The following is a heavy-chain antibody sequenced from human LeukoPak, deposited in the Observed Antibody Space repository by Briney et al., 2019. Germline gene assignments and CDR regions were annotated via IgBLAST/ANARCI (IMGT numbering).Heavy chain of an antibody. Sequence: PSETLSLTCTVSGGSISSHYWSWIRQPPGKGLEWIGYIYYSGSTNYNPSLKSRVTMSVDTSKNQFSLKLSSVTAADTAVYYCARDAVAGTNYFDYWGQGTLVTVSS. V-gene: IGHV4-59*11. CDR1: GGSISSHY. CDR3: ARDAVAGTNYFDY. D-gene: IGHD6-19*01. CDR2: IYYSGST. J-gene: IGHJ4*02.